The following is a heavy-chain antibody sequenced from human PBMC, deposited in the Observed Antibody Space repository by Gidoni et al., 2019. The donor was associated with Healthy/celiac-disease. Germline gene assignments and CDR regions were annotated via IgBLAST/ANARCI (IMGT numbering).Heavy chain of an antibody. CDR1: GFTFSSYS. J-gene: IGHJ5*02. Sequence: EVQLVESGGGLVKPGGSLRLSCAASGFTFSSYSMNWVRQAPGKGLEWVSSISRSSSYIYYADSVKGRFTISRDNAKNSLYLQMNSLRAEDTAVYYCARGCSSTSCYPWGQGTLVTVSS. CDR2: ISRSSSYI. CDR3: ARGCSSTSCYP. V-gene: IGHV3-21*01. D-gene: IGHD2-2*01.